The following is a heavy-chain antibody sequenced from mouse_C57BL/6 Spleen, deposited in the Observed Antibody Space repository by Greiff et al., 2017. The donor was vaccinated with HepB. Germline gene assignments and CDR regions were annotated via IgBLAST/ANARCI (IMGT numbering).Heavy chain of an antibody. CDR2: IYPRSGNT. D-gene: IGHD2-3*01. Sequence: VQVVESGAELARPGASVKLSCKASGYTFTSYGISWVKQRTGQGLEWIGEIYPRSGNTYYNEKFKGKATLTADKSSSTAYMELRSLTSEDSAVYFCARFRDGYPFAYWGQGTLVTVSA. V-gene: IGHV1-81*01. CDR1: GYTFTSYG. CDR3: ARFRDGYPFAY. J-gene: IGHJ3*01.